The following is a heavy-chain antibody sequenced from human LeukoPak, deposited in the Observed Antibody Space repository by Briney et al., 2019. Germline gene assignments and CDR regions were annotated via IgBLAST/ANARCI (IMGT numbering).Heavy chain of an antibody. D-gene: IGHD6-13*01. CDR2: IYSGGST. J-gene: IGHJ4*02. Sequence: PGGSLRLSCTVSGFTVSSDSMSWVRQAPGKGLEWVSFIYSGGSTHYSDSVKGRFTISRDNSKNTLYLQMNSLRAEDTAVYYCAKDQSDSSIDYWGQGTLVTVSS. CDR3: AKDQSDSSIDY. V-gene: IGHV3-53*05. CDR1: GFTVSSDS.